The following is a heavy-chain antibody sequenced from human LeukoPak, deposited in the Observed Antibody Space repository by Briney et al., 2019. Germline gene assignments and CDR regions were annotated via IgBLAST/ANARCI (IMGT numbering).Heavy chain of an antibody. J-gene: IGHJ4*02. CDR1: GFTFSNYL. CDR2: ITGNGGNT. Sequence: PGGSLRLSCAASGFTFSNYLMHWVRQAPGKGLEYVSAITGNGGNTYYADSVQGRFTISRDNAKNSLYLQMNSLRSDDTAVYYCARGIAAAGNFDYWGQGTLVTVSS. CDR3: ARGIAAAGNFDY. D-gene: IGHD6-13*01. V-gene: IGHV3-64*02.